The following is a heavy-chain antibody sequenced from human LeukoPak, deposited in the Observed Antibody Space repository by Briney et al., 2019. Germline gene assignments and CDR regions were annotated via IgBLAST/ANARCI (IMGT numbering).Heavy chain of an antibody. J-gene: IGHJ3*02. CDR2: IDPSDSYT. CDR1: GYSFTSYW. D-gene: IGHD3-16*02. CDR3: ARWIGPITFGGVIVIPDAFDI. Sequence: GESLKISCQGSGYSFTSYWISWVRQMPGKGLEWMGRIDPSDSYTNYSPSFQGHVTISADKSISTAYLQWSSLKASDTAMYYCARWIGPITFGGVIVIPDAFDIWGQGTMVTVSS. V-gene: IGHV5-10-1*01.